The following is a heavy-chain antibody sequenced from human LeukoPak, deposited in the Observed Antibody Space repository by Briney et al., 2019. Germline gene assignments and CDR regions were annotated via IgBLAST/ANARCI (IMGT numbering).Heavy chain of an antibody. D-gene: IGHD2-2*01. CDR2: INPSGGST. V-gene: IGHV1-46*01. CDR3: ARGGRKRVPAATTTDYYYYMDV. Sequence: ASVKVSCKASGYTFTSYYMHWVRQAPGQGLERMGIINPSGGSTSYAQKFQGRVTMTRNTSISTAYMELSSLRSEDTAVYYCARGGRKRVPAATTTDYYYYMDVWGKGITVTVSS. CDR1: GYTFTSYY. J-gene: IGHJ6*03.